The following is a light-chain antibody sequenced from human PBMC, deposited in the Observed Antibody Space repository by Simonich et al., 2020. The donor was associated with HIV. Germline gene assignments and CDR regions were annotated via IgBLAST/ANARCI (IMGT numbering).Light chain of an antibody. CDR3: QQFGNSPPSIT. CDR2: GAS. Sequence: EIVLTQSPGTLSLSPGERATLSCRASQSLSSNYLAWYQQKPGLAPRLLIYGASSRITGIPDWFSGSGSGTDFTLTISRLAPEDFAVYYCQQFGNSPPSITFGQGTRLEIK. V-gene: IGKV3-20*01. CDR1: QSLSSNY. J-gene: IGKJ5*01.